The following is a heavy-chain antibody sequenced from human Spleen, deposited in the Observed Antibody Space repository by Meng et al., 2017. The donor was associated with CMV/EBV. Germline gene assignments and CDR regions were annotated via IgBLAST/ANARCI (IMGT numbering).Heavy chain of an antibody. CDR2: IIPIFGTI. Sequence: FGTYASSWVRQAPGQGLEWLGGIIPIFGTINHAQKFKGRVTITTDESTTTAYMELSSLRFEDTAVYFCARGPKIPLGGVNLWPLEHWGQGSLVTVSS. D-gene: IGHD3-16*01. CDR3: ARGPKIPLGGVNLWPLEH. J-gene: IGHJ4*02. V-gene: IGHV1-69*05. CDR1: FGTYA.